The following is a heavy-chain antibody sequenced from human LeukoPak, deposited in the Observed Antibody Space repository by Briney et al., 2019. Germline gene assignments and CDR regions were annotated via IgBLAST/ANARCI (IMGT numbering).Heavy chain of an antibody. J-gene: IGHJ4*02. D-gene: IGHD2-2*01. CDR2: IYSGGST. CDR3: ARSNTGCYPSCPPDY. V-gene: IGHV3-53*01. CDR1: GFTVSGNY. Sequence: QPGGSLRLSCAASGFTVSGNYMSWVRQAPGKGLEWVSVIYSGGSTYYADSVKGRFTISRDNSKNTLYLQMNSLRAEDTAVYYCARSNTGCYPSCPPDYWGQGTLVTVSS.